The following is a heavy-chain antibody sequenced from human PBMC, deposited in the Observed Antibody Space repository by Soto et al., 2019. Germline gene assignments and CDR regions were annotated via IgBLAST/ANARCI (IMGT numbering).Heavy chain of an antibody. D-gene: IGHD2-15*01. CDR2: IIPIFGTA. Sequence: QVQLVQSGAEVKKPGSSVKVSCKASGGTFSSYAISWVRQAPGQGLEWMGGIIPIFGTANYAQKFQGRVTITADESTSTAYMELSSLRSEDTAVYYCARSEHCSGGSCYGTGYYYYGMDVWGQGTTVTVSS. CDR3: ARSEHCSGGSCYGTGYYYYGMDV. J-gene: IGHJ6*02. CDR1: GGTFSSYA. V-gene: IGHV1-69*01.